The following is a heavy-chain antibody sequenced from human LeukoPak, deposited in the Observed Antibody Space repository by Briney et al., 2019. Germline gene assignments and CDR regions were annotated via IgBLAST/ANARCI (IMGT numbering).Heavy chain of an antibody. D-gene: IGHD3-10*01. CDR3: AKGPYGSGSYYTS. J-gene: IGHJ5*02. Sequence: GGSLRLSCAASGFTFSSYSMHWVRQAPGKGLEWVSGISWNSGSIGYADSVKGRFTISRDNAKNSLYLQMNSLRAEDTALYYCAKGPYGSGSYYTSWGQGTLVTVSS. V-gene: IGHV3-9*01. CDR2: ISWNSGSI. CDR1: GFTFSSYS.